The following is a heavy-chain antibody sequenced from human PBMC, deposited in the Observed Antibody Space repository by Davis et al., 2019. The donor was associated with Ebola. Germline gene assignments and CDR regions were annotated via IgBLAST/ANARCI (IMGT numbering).Heavy chain of an antibody. Sequence: PGGFLRLSCAASGFTFSGSAMHWVRQASGKGLEWVGRIRSKANSYATAYAASVKGRFTISRDDSKNTAYLQMNSLKTEDTAVYYCSVAGAGKADYWGQGTLVTVSS. V-gene: IGHV3-73*01. D-gene: IGHD6-19*01. CDR2: IRSKANSYAT. CDR3: SVAGAGKADY. CDR1: GFTFSGSA. J-gene: IGHJ4*02.